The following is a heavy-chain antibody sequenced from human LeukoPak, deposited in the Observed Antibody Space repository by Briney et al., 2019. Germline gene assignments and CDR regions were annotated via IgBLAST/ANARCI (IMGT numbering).Heavy chain of an antibody. V-gene: IGHV4-34*01. CDR1: GGSSSGYY. CDR3: TRGVGATPEY. D-gene: IGHD1-26*01. Sequence: SSETLSLTCAVYGGSSSGYYWSWIRQPPGKGLEWIGQINHSGSTKYNPSLKSRVTISVDTSKNQFSLKLSSVTAADTAVYYCTRGVGATPEYWGQGTLVTVSS. CDR2: INHSGST. J-gene: IGHJ4*02.